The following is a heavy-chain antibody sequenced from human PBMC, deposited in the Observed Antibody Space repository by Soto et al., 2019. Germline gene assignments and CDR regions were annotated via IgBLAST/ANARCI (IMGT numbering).Heavy chain of an antibody. CDR3: ARLHGWFDP. CDR1: GGSISSSSYY. J-gene: IGHJ5*02. V-gene: IGHV4-39*01. Sequence: SETLSLTCTVSGGSISSSSYYWGWIRQPPGKGLEWIGSIYYSGSTYYNPSLKSRVTISVDTSKNQFSLKLSSVTAADTAVYYCARLHGWFDPWCQGTLVTVSS. CDR2: IYYSGST. D-gene: IGHD2-8*01.